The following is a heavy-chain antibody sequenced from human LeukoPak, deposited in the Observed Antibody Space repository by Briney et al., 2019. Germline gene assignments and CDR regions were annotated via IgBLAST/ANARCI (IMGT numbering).Heavy chain of an antibody. Sequence: SETLSLTCSASGASLTIYYWNWIRQPAGKGLEWIGRYASGTTTHNPSLKSQFTMSVDTSKKQVSLKLTSVTAADTAVYYCATGDHSFDNWGQGTLVTVTP. CDR1: GASLTIYY. J-gene: IGHJ4*02. CDR2: YASGTT. V-gene: IGHV4-4*07. CDR3: ATGDHSFDN. D-gene: IGHD7-27*01.